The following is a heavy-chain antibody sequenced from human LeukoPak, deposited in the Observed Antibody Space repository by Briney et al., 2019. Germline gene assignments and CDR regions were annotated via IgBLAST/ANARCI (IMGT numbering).Heavy chain of an antibody. CDR3: ANSVGARDFDY. J-gene: IGHJ4*02. CDR1: GFTFSSYS. CDR2: ISSSSSYI. Sequence: GGSLRLSCAASGFTFSSYSMNWVRQAPGKGLEWVSSISSSSSYIYYADSVKGRFTISRDNAKNSLYLQMNSLRVEDTAVYYCANSVGARDFDYWGQGTLVTVSS. V-gene: IGHV3-21*01. D-gene: IGHD1-26*01.